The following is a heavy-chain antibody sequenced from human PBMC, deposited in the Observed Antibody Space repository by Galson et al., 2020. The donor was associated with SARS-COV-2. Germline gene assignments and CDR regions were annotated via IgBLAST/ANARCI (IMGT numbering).Heavy chain of an antibody. Sequence: GESLKIPCAASGFTFSSYAMSWVRQAPGKGLEWVSAISGSGGSTNYADPVKGRFTIPRDNSKNTLYLPMNSLRAEDTAVYYCAKTSDWVVVTLVFDSWGQGTLVTVAS. CDR1: GFTFSSYA. D-gene: IGHD2-2*01. V-gene: IGHV3-23*01. CDR3: AKTSDWVVVTLVFDS. CDR2: ISGSGGST. J-gene: IGHJ4*02.